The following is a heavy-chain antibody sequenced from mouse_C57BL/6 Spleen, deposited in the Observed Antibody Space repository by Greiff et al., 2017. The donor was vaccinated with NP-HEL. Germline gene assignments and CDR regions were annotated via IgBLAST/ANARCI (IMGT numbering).Heavy chain of an antibody. CDR1: GYTFTSYW. CDR3: ASYGSSAFDY. D-gene: IGHD1-1*01. Sequence: VQLQQPGAELVRPGSSVKLSCKASGYTFTSYWMHWVKQRPIQGLEWIGNIDPSDSVTHYNQKFKDKATLTVDKSSSTAYMQLSSLTSEDSAVYYCASYGSSAFDYWGQGTTLTVSS. CDR2: IDPSDSVT. J-gene: IGHJ2*01. V-gene: IGHV1-52*01.